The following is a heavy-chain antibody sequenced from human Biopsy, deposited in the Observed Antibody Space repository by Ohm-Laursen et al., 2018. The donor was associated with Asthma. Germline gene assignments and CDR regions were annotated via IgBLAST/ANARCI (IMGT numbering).Heavy chain of an antibody. CDR1: GFTFDDYA. J-gene: IGHJ3*02. V-gene: IGHV3-9*01. Sequence: SLRLSCTASGFTFDDYAMNWVRQAPGKGLEWVSGISWNSGSLEYADSVKGRFTVSRDNAKRTLYLQMNSLRAEDTALYYCVRVWGGSAFDIWGQGTMVTVSS. CDR3: VRVWGGSAFDI. CDR2: ISWNSGSL. D-gene: IGHD3-16*01.